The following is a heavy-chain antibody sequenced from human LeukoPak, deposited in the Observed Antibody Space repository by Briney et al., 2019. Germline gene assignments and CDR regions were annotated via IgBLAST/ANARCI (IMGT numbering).Heavy chain of an antibody. Sequence: GASVKVSCKASGGTFSSYAISWVRQAPGQGREWMGGIIPIFGTANYAQKFQGRVTITADKSTSTAYMELSSLRSEDRAVYYCARQRRRATVTTLTSSVEYGMDVWGKGTTVTVSS. CDR1: GGTFSSYA. CDR3: ARQRRRATVTTLTSSVEYGMDV. V-gene: IGHV1-69*06. CDR2: IIPIFGTA. D-gene: IGHD4-17*01. J-gene: IGHJ6*04.